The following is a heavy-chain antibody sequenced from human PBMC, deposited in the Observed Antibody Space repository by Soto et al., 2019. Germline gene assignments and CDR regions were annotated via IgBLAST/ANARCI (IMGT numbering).Heavy chain of an antibody. CDR3: AGYDSSAKFDY. D-gene: IGHD3-22*01. V-gene: IGHV3-23*01. Sequence: EVQLLESGGGLVQPGGSLRLSCAASGFTVSIYAMSWVRQAPGKGRERVSSISGNGGSTYFADSVKGRFTISRDNSKNTVYLQMNSLRAEDTAVYYCAGYDSSAKFDYWGQGTLVTVSS. CDR1: GFTVSIYA. J-gene: IGHJ4*02. CDR2: ISGNGGST.